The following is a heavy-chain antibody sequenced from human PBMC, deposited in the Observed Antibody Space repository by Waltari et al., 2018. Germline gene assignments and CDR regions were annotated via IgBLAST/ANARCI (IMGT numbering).Heavy chain of an antibody. Sequence: EVQLLESGGGLVQPGGSLRLSCAASGVTFSDYAMRWVRQAPGRGLRYVSSITSGGSTYYAESVKGRFAISRDNSKNTLYLQMNSLGAEDTAVYYCAKLHYDTSGYYGKVDYWGQGTLVTVSS. V-gene: IGHV3-23*01. D-gene: IGHD3-22*01. CDR1: GVTFSDYA. CDR2: ITSGGST. CDR3: AKLHYDTSGYYGKVDY. J-gene: IGHJ4*02.